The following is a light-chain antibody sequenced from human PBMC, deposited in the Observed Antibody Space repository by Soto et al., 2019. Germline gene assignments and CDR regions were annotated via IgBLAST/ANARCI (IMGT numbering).Light chain of an antibody. J-gene: IGKJ2*01. Sequence: EIVMTQAPATLSVSPGEGATLSCRASQSVTSNLAWYQPQPGQAPRLLIYGTSTRATGIPARLSGSGSGTEFTLTVSSLQSEDFAVYYCQQYYNWPYTFGQGTKLEIK. CDR2: GTS. CDR3: QQYYNWPYT. CDR1: QSVTSN. V-gene: IGKV3-15*01.